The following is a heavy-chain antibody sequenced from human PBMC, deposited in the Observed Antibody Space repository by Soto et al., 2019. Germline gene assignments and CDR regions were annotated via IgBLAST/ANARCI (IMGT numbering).Heavy chain of an antibody. J-gene: IGHJ4*02. Sequence: GGSLRLSCVASRFTFSGYAMSWVRQAPERGLEWVSAIGSTYGDTYYADSVKGRFTISRDNSQNTLYLQMNSLRVEDTAVYYCARGSHGEHELWGQGTLVTVSS. CDR3: ARGSHGEHEL. D-gene: IGHD4-17*01. CDR2: IGSTYGDT. V-gene: IGHV3-23*01. CDR1: RFTFSGYA.